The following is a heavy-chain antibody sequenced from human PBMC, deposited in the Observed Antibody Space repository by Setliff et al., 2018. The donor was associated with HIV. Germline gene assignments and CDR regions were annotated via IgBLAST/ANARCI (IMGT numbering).Heavy chain of an antibody. CDR2: INHSGTT. Sequence: SETLSLTCVVYGGSFTNYYWSWIRQPPGKGLECIGEINHSGTTNYNPSLKSRVTISVDTSKNQFSLKLSSVTAADTAVYFCARKVGGDFDYWGQGTLVTSPQ. D-gene: IGHD2-2*01. CDR3: ARKVGGDFDY. V-gene: IGHV4-34*01. CDR1: GGSFTNYY. J-gene: IGHJ4*02.